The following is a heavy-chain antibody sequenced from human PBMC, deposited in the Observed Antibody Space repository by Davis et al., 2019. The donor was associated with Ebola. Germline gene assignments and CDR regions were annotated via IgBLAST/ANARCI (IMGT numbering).Heavy chain of an antibody. Sequence: GESLKISCAASGFTVSSNYMSWVRQAPGKGLEWVSVIYSGGSTYYADSVKGRFTISRDNAKNTLYLQMNSLRAEDTAVYYCAKGVHIVVVIATAFDYWGQGTLVTVSS. CDR1: GFTVSSNY. D-gene: IGHD2-21*01. J-gene: IGHJ4*02. CDR2: IYSGGST. V-gene: IGHV3-53*01. CDR3: AKGVHIVVVIATAFDY.